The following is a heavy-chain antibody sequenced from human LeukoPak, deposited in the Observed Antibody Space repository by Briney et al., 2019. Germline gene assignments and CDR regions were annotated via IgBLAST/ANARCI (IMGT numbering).Heavy chain of an antibody. V-gene: IGHV3-74*01. CDR2: INSDGSST. D-gene: IGHD6-13*01. CDR1: GFTFSSYW. J-gene: IGHJ4*02. Sequence: PGGSLRLSCAASGFTFSSYWMHWVRQAPGKGLVWVSCINSDGSSTSYADSVKGRFTISRDNAKNTLYLQMNSLRAEDTAVYYCARDRSSSWNFDYWGQGTLVTVSS. CDR3: ARDRSSSWNFDY.